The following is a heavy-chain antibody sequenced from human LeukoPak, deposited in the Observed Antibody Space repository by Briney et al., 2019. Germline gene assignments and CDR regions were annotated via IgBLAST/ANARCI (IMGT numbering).Heavy chain of an antibody. V-gene: IGHV3-33*01. D-gene: IGHD3-9*01. CDR1: GFTFSSYG. CDR2: IWYDGSNK. CDR3: ARDGDILTGYYFDY. J-gene: IGHJ4*02. Sequence: GGSLRLSCAASGFTFSSYGMHWVRQAPGKGLEWEAVIWYDGSNKYYADSVKGRFTISRDNSKNTLYLQMNSLRAEDTAVYYCARDGDILTGYYFDYWGQGTLVTVSS.